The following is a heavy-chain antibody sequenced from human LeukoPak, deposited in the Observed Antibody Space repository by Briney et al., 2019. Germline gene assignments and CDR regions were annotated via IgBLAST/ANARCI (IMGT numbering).Heavy chain of an antibody. CDR1: GFTFSSYW. CDR3: ARFYYDSSGFPPRDYFDY. Sequence: GGSLRLSCAASGFTFSSYWMSWVRQAPGKGLEWVANIKQDGSEKYYVDSVKGRFTISRDNAKNSLYLQMNSLGAEDTAVYYCARFYYDSSGFPPRDYFDYWGQGTLVTVSS. V-gene: IGHV3-7*01. J-gene: IGHJ4*02. CDR2: IKQDGSEK. D-gene: IGHD3-22*01.